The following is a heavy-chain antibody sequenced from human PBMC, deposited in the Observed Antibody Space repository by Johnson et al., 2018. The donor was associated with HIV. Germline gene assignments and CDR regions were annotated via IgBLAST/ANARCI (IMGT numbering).Heavy chain of an antibody. CDR2: IYGGGTT. CDR3: ARGSPLSTSWYGSFDL. J-gene: IGHJ3*01. D-gene: IGHD2-2*01. V-gene: IGHV3-66*01. Sequence: VQLVESGGGLVQPGGSLRLSCAASGFSVISNYMNWVRQAPGKGLEWVSIIYGGGTTNYAESVKGRFTISRDSSDNTLYLQMNSLRAGDTAVYYCARGSPLSTSWYGSFDLWGQGTMVTVSS. CDR1: GFSVISNY.